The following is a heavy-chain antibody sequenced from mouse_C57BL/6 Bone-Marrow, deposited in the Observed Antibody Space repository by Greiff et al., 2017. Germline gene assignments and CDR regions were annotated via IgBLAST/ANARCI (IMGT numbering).Heavy chain of an antibody. J-gene: IGHJ3*01. D-gene: IGHD2-3*01. CDR2: IYPGSGST. Sequence: VQLQQPGAELVKPGASVKMSCKASGYTFTSYWITWVKQRPGQGLEWIGDIYPGSGSTNYNEKFKSKATLTVDTSSSTAYMQLSSLSSEDSAVYYCARSRIYDGYYWFAYWGQGTLVTVSA. CDR3: ARSRIYDGYYWFAY. CDR1: GYTFTSYW. V-gene: IGHV1-55*01.